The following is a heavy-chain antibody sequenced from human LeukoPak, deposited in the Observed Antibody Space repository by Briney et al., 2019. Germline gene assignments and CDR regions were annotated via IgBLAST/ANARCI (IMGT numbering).Heavy chain of an antibody. CDR1: GYTFTSYD. J-gene: IGHJ6*03. CDR3: ARGSGLRWFYYYYMDV. V-gene: IGHV1-8*03. D-gene: IGHD4-23*01. CDR2: MNPNSGNT. Sequence: ASVKVSCKASGYTFTSYDINWVRQATGQGLEWMGWMNPNSGNTGYAQKFQGRVTITRNTSISTAYMELSSLRSEDTAVYYCARGSGLRWFYYYYMDVWGKGTTLPVSS.